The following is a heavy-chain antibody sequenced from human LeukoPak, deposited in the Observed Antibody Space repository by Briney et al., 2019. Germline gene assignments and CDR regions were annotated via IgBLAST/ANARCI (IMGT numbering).Heavy chain of an antibody. D-gene: IGHD4-17*01. CDR1: GYTFTSYG. CDR3: ARGSTHDYGDYDFDS. J-gene: IGHJ4*02. V-gene: IGHV1-18*01. CDR2: ISAYNGNT. Sequence: ASVKVSCKASGYTFTSYGISWVRQAPGQGLEWTGWISAYNGNTNYAQKLQGRVTMTTDTSTSTAYMELRSLRSDDTAVYYCARGSTHDYGDYDFDSWGQGTLVTVSS.